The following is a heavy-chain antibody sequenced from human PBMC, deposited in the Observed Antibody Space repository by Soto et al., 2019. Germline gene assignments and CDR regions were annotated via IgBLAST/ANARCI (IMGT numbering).Heavy chain of an antibody. J-gene: IGHJ4*02. CDR1: GGSFSGYY. V-gene: IGHV4-34*01. D-gene: IGHD2-21*01. Sequence: SETLSLTCAVYGGSFSGYYWSWIRQPPGKGLEWIGEINHSGSTNYNPSLKSRVTISVDTSKNQFSLKLSSVTAADTAVYYCARGRSRLQQRPRYYFDYWGQGTLVTVSS. CDR2: INHSGST. CDR3: ARGRSRLQQRPRYYFDY.